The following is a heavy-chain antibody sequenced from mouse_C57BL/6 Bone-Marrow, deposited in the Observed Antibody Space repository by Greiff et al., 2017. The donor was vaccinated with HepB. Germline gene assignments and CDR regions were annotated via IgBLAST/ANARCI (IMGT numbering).Heavy chain of an antibody. V-gene: IGHV5-17*01. CDR2: ISSGISTI. J-gene: IGHJ2*01. Sequence: EVKVVESGGGLVKPGGSLKLSCAASGFTFSDYGMHWVRQAPEKGLEWVAYISSGISTIYYADTVKGRFTISRDNAKNTLFLQMTSLRSEDTAMYYCARNYGSFYWGQGTTLTVSS. D-gene: IGHD1-1*01. CDR3: ARNYGSFY. CDR1: GFTFSDYG.